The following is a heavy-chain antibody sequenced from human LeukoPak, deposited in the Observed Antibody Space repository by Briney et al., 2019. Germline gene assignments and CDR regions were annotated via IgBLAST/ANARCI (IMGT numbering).Heavy chain of an antibody. V-gene: IGHV5-10-1*01. CDR2: IDPMDSYT. D-gene: IGHD3-9*01. CDR3: ARLKGMAPSRDATGYLGIHLDY. Sequence: GESLKISCKGAGYSFTSYWIIWVRQVPGKGLEWMGRIDPMDSYTKYSPSFQGHVTISADKSIRAAFLQWSSLQASDTAMYYCARLKGMAPSRDATGYLGIHLDYCGQGTLVTVSS. J-gene: IGHJ4*02. CDR1: GYSFTSYW.